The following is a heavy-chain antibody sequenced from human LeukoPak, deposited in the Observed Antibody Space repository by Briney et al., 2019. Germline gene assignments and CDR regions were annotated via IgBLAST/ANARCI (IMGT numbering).Heavy chain of an antibody. D-gene: IGHD3-22*01. CDR2: INPSGGST. J-gene: IGHJ4*02. V-gene: IGHV1-46*01. CDR3: ARDADYYDSSGYVVFDY. CDR1: GYTFTSYY. Sequence: ASVKVSCKASGYTFTSYYMHWVRQAPGQGLEWMGLINPSGGSTSYAQKFQGRVTMTRDTSTSTVYMELSSLRPEDTAVYYCARDADYYDSSGYVVFDYWGQGTLVTVSS.